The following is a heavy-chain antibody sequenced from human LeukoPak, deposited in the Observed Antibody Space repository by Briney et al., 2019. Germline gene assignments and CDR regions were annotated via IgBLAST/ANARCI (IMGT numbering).Heavy chain of an antibody. CDR1: GFTFSSYG. CDR2: ISYDGSNK. CDR3: ASAIAVAGTGFDY. Sequence: GGSLRLSCAASGFTFSSYGMHWVRQVPGKGLEWVAVISYDGSNKYYADSVKGRFTISRDNSKNTLYLQMNSLRAEDTAVYYCASAIAVAGTGFDYWGQGTLVTVSS. D-gene: IGHD6-19*01. V-gene: IGHV3-30*03. J-gene: IGHJ4*02.